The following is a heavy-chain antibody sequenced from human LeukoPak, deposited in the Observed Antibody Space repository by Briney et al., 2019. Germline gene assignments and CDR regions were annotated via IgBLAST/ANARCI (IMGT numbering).Heavy chain of an antibody. CDR3: ARYAYSSSFDY. J-gene: IGHJ4*02. Sequence: GASVKVSRKASGYTFTGYYMHWVRQAPGQGLEWMGRINPNSGGTNYAQKFQGRVTMTRDTSITTAYMELSRLRSDDTAVYYCARYAYSSSFDYWGQGTLLTVSS. V-gene: IGHV1-2*06. CDR1: GYTFTGYY. D-gene: IGHD6-6*01. CDR2: INPNSGGT.